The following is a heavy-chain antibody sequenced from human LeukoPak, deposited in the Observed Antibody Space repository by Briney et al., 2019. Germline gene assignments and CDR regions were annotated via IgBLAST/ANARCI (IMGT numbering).Heavy chain of an antibody. D-gene: IGHD3-3*01. CDR1: GFTFSSYG. Sequence: GGSLRLSCAASGFTFSSYGMHWVRQAPGKGLEWLAVISYDGGNKYYADSVKGRFTISRDNSKNTLYLQMNSLRAEDTAVYYCARGGQGYDLNWFDPWGQGTLVTVSS. CDR3: ARGGQGYDLNWFDP. CDR2: ISYDGGNK. V-gene: IGHV3-30*03. J-gene: IGHJ5*02.